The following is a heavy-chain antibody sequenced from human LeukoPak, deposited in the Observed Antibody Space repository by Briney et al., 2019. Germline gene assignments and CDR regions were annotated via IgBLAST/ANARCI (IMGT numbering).Heavy chain of an antibody. J-gene: IGHJ4*02. CDR1: GYTFSDYY. CDR2: ISPNSGGT. CDR3: ARQLETTSWFDY. D-gene: IGHD2-2*01. V-gene: IGHV1-2*06. Sequence: GASVKVSCKASGYTFSDYYLHWVRLAPGQGLEWMGRISPNSGGTDYAQKFQGKVTMTRDASISTVYMDLNRLRSDDTAIYYCARQLETTSWFDYWGQGTLVIVSS.